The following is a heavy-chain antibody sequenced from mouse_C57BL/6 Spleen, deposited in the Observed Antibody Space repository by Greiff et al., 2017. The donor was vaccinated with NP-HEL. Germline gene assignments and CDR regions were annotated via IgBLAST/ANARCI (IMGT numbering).Heavy chain of an antibody. CDR3: ARGDYGNYEAWFAY. D-gene: IGHD2-1*01. CDR1: GYAFSSYW. V-gene: IGHV1-80*01. CDR2: IYPGDGDT. J-gene: IGHJ3*01. Sequence: QVQLQQSGAELVKPGASVKISCKASGYAFSSYWMNWVKQRPGKGLEWIGQIYPGDGDTNYNGKFKGKATLTADKSSSTAYMQLSSLTSEDSAVYFCARGDYGNYEAWFAYWGQGTLVTVSA.